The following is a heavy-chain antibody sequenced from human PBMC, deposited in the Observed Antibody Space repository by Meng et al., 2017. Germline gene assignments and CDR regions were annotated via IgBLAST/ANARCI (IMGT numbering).Heavy chain of an antibody. J-gene: IGHJ4*02. Sequence: GESLKISCAASGFTVSSNYMSWVRQTPGKGLEWVSVIYSGGSTYYADSVKGRFTISRDNSKNTLYLQMNSLRAEDTAVYYCARARARHPDYYDSSGYYYLSYFDYWGQGTLVTVSS. CDR1: GFTVSSNY. CDR3: ARARARHPDYYDSSGYYYLSYFDY. D-gene: IGHD3-22*01. CDR2: IYSGGST. V-gene: IGHV3-66*02.